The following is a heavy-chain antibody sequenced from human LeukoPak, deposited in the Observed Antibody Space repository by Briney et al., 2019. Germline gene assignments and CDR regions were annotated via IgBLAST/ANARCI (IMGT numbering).Heavy chain of an antibody. V-gene: IGHV1-18*01. CDR1: GYTFTSYG. Sequence: ASVKVSCKASGYTFTSYGISWVRQAPGQGLEWMGWISAYNGNTNYAQKLQGRVTMTTDTSTSTAYMELRSLRSDDTAVYYCARSHYYDGSGVRSAADYWGQGTLVTVSS. CDR2: ISAYNGNT. D-gene: IGHD3-22*01. CDR3: ARSHYYDGSGVRSAADY. J-gene: IGHJ4*02.